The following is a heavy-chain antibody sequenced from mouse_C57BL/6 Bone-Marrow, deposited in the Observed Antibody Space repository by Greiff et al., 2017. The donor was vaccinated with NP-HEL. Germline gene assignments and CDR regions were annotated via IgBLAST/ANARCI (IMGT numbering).Heavy chain of an antibody. CDR2: IYPRSGNT. CDR1: GYTFTSYG. J-gene: IGHJ4*01. CDR3: ARLSYFYAMDY. V-gene: IGHV1-81*01. Sequence: QVQLQQSGAELARPGASVKLSCKASGYTFTSYGISWVKQRTGQGLEWIGEIYPRSGNTYYNEKFKGKATLTADKSSSTAYMQLSSLTSEDSAVYFCARLSYFYAMDYWGQGTSVTVSS.